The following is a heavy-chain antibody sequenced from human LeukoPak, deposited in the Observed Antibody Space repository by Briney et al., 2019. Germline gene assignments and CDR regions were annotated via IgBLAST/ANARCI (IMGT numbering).Heavy chain of an antibody. Sequence: SETLSLTCAVSGGSISSSNWWSWVRHPPGKGLEWIGEIYHSGSTNYNPSLKSRVTISVDKSKNQFSLKLSSVTAADTAVYYCARLRGYSGYAADYWGQGTLVTVSS. CDR2: IYHSGST. J-gene: IGHJ4*02. CDR1: GGSISSSNW. V-gene: IGHV4-4*02. CDR3: ARLRGYSGYAADY. D-gene: IGHD5-12*01.